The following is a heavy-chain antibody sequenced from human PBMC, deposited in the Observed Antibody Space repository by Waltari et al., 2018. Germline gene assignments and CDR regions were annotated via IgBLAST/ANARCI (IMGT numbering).Heavy chain of an antibody. V-gene: IGHV1-2*02. D-gene: IGHD3-3*01. CDR1: GNTFTAYY. CDR2: IHPKCGGA. J-gene: IGHJ5*02. Sequence: QVLLGQSGAEVKKPGASVKVSCKASGNTFTAYYIHWGRQPPGQGLEWMGWIHPKCGGADFVKKCQGSSTMTRDTSYTTAYIALMILRSDDTSVYYCARIPFDTTFGVVTRIRGRSFDPWGQGTLVTVSS. CDR3: ARIPFDTTFGVVTRIRGRSFDP.